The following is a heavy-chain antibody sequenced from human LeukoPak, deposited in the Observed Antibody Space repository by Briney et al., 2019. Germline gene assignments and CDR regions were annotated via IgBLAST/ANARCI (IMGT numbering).Heavy chain of an antibody. Sequence: GASVKVSCKASGYTFTGYYMHWVRQAPGQGLEWMGWINPNSGGTNYAQKFQGRVTMTRETSISTAYMELSRLRSDDTAVYYCARDGAELVQTWDAFDIWGQGTMVTVSS. CDR1: GYTFTGYY. J-gene: IGHJ3*02. CDR2: INPNSGGT. D-gene: IGHD6-6*01. CDR3: ARDGAELVQTWDAFDI. V-gene: IGHV1-2*02.